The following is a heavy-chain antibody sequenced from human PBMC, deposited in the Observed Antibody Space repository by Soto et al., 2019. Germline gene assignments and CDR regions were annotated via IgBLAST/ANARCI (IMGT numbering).Heavy chain of an antibody. CDR1: GGSISSGGYY. CDR2: IYYSGST. CDR3: ARRDAAGWFDY. J-gene: IGHJ4*02. V-gene: IGHV4-31*03. D-gene: IGHD1-1*01. Sequence: PSETLSLTCTVSGGSISSGGYYWSWIRQHPGKGLEWIGYIYYSGSTYYNPSLKSRVTISVDTSKNQFSLKLSSVTAADTAVYYCARRDAAGWFDYWGQGTLVTVSS.